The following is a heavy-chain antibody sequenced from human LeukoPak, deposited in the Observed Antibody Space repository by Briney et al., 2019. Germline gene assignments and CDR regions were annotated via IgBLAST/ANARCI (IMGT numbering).Heavy chain of an antibody. D-gene: IGHD4-23*01. V-gene: IGHV3-21*04. Sequence: GGSLRLSCAASGFTFSSYSMNWVRQAPGKGLEWVSSISSSSSYIYYADSVKGRFTISRDNAKNSLYLQMNSLRAEDTAVYYCAKGPYATVVSHFDYWGQGTLVTVSS. CDR3: AKGPYATVVSHFDY. J-gene: IGHJ4*02. CDR1: GFTFSSYS. CDR2: ISSSSSYI.